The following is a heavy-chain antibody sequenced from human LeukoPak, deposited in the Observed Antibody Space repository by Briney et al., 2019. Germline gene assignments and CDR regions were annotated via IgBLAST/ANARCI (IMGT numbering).Heavy chain of an antibody. CDR2: IYHSGST. CDR1: GGSLGSGGYS. CDR3: ARAGRRITMVRGVIRAFDI. Sequence: SETLSLTCAVSGGSLGSGGYSWSWIRQPPVKGLEWIGYIYHSGSTYYNPSLKSRVTISVDRSKNQFSLKLSSVTAADTAVYYCARAGRRITMVRGVIRAFDIWGQGTMVTVSS. D-gene: IGHD3-10*01. J-gene: IGHJ3*02. V-gene: IGHV4-30-2*01.